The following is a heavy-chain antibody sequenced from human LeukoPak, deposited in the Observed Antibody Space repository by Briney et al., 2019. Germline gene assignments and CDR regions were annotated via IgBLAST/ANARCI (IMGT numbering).Heavy chain of an antibody. J-gene: IGHJ4*02. CDR3: ARKGHYYGSGSTDY. V-gene: IGHV1-8*01. Sequence: ASVKLSCKASGYTFTSYDINWVRQATGQGLEWMGCMNPNSGNTGYAQKFQGRVTMTRNTSISTGYMELSSVRSEDTAVYYCARKGHYYGSGSTDYWGQGTLVTVSS. D-gene: IGHD3-10*01. CDR1: GYTFTSYD. CDR2: MNPNSGNT.